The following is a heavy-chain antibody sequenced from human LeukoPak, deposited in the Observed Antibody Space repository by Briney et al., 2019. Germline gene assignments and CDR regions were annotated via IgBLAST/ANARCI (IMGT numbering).Heavy chain of an antibody. CDR2: ISGSGGST. CDR3: AKDSRVTMIVVVDSYYYYMDV. J-gene: IGHJ6*03. CDR1: GFTFSSYA. V-gene: IGHV3-23*01. Sequence: SGGSLRLSCAASGFTFSSYAMSWVRQAPGKGLEGVSAISGSGGSTYYADSVKGRFTISRDNSKNTLYLQMNSLRAEDTAVYYCAKDSRVTMIVVVDSYYYYMDVWGKGTTVTVSS. D-gene: IGHD3-22*01.